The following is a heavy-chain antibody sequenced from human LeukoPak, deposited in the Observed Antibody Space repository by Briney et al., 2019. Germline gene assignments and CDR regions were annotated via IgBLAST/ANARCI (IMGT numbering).Heavy chain of an antibody. D-gene: IGHD2-21*02. CDR1: GFTFSSFW. CDR3: ARAANLGWGIVVVTAIYDY. CDR2: ISSSSSYI. J-gene: IGHJ4*02. Sequence: PGGSLRLSCAASGFTFSSFWMNWVRQAPGKGLEWVSPISSSSSYIYYADSVKGRFTISRDNAKNSVYLHMDSLRAEDTAVYYCARAANLGWGIVVVTAIYDYWGQGTLVTVSS. V-gene: IGHV3-21*01.